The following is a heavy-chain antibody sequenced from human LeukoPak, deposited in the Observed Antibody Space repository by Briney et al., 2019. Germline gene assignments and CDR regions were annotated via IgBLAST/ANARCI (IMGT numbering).Heavy chain of an antibody. CDR2: ISSSSSTI. J-gene: IGHJ3*02. D-gene: IGHD4-23*01. CDR1: GFTFSSYS. Sequence: GGSLRLSCAASGFTFSSYSMNWVRQAPGKGLEWVSYISSSSSTIYYADSVKGRFTISRDNAKNSLYLQMNSLRAEDTAVYYCARDDTETTVVTPEGAFDIWGQGTMVTVSS. CDR3: ARDDTETTVVTPEGAFDI. V-gene: IGHV3-48*01.